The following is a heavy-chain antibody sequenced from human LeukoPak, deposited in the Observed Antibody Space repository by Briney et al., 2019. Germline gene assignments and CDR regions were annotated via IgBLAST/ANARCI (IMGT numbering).Heavy chain of an antibody. Sequence: SETLSLTCAVYGGSFSGYYWSWIRQPPGKGLEWIGEINHSGSTNYNPSLKSRVTISVDTSKNQFSLKLSSVTAADTAVYHCARAPAYCSGGSCYRFDYWGQGTLVTISS. J-gene: IGHJ4*02. CDR2: INHSGST. CDR3: ARAPAYCSGGSCYRFDY. V-gene: IGHV4-34*01. CDR1: GGSFSGYY. D-gene: IGHD2-15*01.